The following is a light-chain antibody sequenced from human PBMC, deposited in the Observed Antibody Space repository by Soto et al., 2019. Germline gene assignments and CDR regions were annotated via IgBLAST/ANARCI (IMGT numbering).Light chain of an antibody. V-gene: IGKV3-20*01. CDR2: GAA. CDR3: QQYGSPPYT. CDR1: QSVSSSY. Sequence: EIVLTQSPGTLSLSPGERATLSCRASQSVSSSYLAWYQQKPGQAPRLLIYGAASRATGIPDRFSGSGSGPDFTLTISRLEPEDFAVYYCQQYGSPPYTFGQGTKLEIK. J-gene: IGKJ2*01.